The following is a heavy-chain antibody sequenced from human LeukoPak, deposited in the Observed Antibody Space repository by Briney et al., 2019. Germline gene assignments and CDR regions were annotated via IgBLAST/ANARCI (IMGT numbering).Heavy chain of an antibody. CDR3: ATKSSGYFMY. CDR2: ISPNSGGT. V-gene: IGHV1-2*02. CDR1: GYTFTDYY. D-gene: IGHD3-3*01. Sequence: ASVKVSCKASGYTFTDYYIHWVRHAPGQGLQWMGWISPNSGGTKYAQKFQGRVTMTRDTSISAAYMELSSLTSDDTAVYYCATKSSGYFMYWGQGTLVTVSS. J-gene: IGHJ4*02.